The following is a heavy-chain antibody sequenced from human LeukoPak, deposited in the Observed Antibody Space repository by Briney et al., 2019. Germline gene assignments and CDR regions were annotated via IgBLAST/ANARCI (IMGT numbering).Heavy chain of an antibody. D-gene: IGHD3-10*01. CDR1: GYTFTTYY. Sequence: ASVKVSCKASGYTFTTYYMHWVRQAPGQGLEWMGFINPSGGSTSYAQKFQGRVTMTRDTSTSTVYTELSSLRSEDTAVYYCARNVGSGLDYWGQGTLVIVSS. CDR2: INPSGGST. V-gene: IGHV1-46*03. CDR3: ARNVGSGLDY. J-gene: IGHJ4*02.